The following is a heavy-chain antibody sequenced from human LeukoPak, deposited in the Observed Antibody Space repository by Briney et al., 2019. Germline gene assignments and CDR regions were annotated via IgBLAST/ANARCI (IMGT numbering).Heavy chain of an antibody. Sequence: SETLSLTCAVYGGSFSGYYWSWIRQPPGKGLEWIGEINHSGSTNYNPSLKSRVTISVDTSKNQFSLKLSFVTAADTAMYYCARTDYHNSGSHTVFDAFDIWGQGTRVTVSS. D-gene: IGHD3-10*01. CDR2: INHSGST. CDR3: ARTDYHNSGSHTVFDAFDI. CDR1: GGSFSGYY. J-gene: IGHJ3*02. V-gene: IGHV4-34*01.